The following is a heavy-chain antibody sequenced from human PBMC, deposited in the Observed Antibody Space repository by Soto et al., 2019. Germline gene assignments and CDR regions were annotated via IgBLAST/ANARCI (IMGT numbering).Heavy chain of an antibody. CDR2: IYYDGST. J-gene: IGHJ5*02. CDR3: ARLIDRDWFDP. Sequence: QVQLQESGPGLLRPSETLSLNCTVSGGSISSYSWSWIRQSPGKGLEWIGYIYYDGSTDYNPSLNSRVTISVDTPQNQLSLKLSSVPAADTAVYYCARLIDRDWFDPWGQGTLVTVSS. CDR1: GGSISSYS. V-gene: IGHV4-59*08. D-gene: IGHD3-22*01.